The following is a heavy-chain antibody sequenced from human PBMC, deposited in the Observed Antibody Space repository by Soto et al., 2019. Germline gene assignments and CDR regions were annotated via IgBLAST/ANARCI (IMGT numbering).Heavy chain of an antibody. J-gene: IGHJ4*02. D-gene: IGHD6-13*01. CDR1: GFTFSSYA. V-gene: IGHV3-30-3*01. CDR2: ISYDGSNK. CDR3: ARQQQLVDGYFDY. Sequence: GGSLRLSCAASGFTFSSYAMHWVRQAPGKGLEWVAVISYDGSNKYYADSVKGRFTISRDNSKNTLYLQMNSLRAEDTAVYYCARQQQLVDGYFDYWGQGTLVTVSS.